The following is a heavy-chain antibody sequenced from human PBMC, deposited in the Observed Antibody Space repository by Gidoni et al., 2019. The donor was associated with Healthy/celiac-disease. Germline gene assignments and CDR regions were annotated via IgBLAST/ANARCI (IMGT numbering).Heavy chain of an antibody. V-gene: IGHV3-21*01. Sequence: EVQLVVSGGCLVKPGGSRRLPCAASGLTFRRYRMNWVRQAPGKGLEWVSSISSSSSYIYYADSVKGRFTISRDNAKNSLYLQMNSLRAEDTAVYYCARELKRRDGYNLDYGMDVWGQGTTVTVSS. CDR3: ARELKRRDGYNLDYGMDV. D-gene: IGHD5-12*01. J-gene: IGHJ6*02. CDR2: ISSSSSYI. CDR1: GLTFRRYR.